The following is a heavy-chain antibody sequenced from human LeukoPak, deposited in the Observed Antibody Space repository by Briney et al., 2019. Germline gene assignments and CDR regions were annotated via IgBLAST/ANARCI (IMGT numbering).Heavy chain of an antibody. Sequence: PGGSLRLSCAASGFTFSSYGMHWVRQAPGKGLEWVAVISYDGSNKYYADSVKGRFTISRDSSKNTLYLQMNSLRAEDTAVYYCAKDGYYDRWSPYYYYGMDVWGQGTTVTVSS. CDR1: GFTFSSYG. J-gene: IGHJ6*02. V-gene: IGHV3-30*18. CDR3: AKDGYYDRWSPYYYYGMDV. CDR2: ISYDGSNK. D-gene: IGHD3-22*01.